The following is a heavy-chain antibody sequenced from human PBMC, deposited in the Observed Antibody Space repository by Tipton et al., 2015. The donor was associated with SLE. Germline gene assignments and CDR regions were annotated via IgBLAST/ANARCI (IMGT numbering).Heavy chain of an antibody. Sequence: TLSLTCSVSGGSIRTYYWSWIRQSAGEGLEWLGRIHTSGNTHYNPSLSSRLTISVDTSRNQFSLRLTSVTAADTAVYYCARNPGYWGRGTLVTVSS. J-gene: IGHJ4*02. D-gene: IGHD1-14*01. V-gene: IGHV4-4*07. CDR3: ARNPGY. CDR2: IHTSGNT. CDR1: GGSIRTYY.